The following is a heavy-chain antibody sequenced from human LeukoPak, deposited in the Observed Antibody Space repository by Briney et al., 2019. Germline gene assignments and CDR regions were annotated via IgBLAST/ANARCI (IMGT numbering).Heavy chain of an antibody. V-gene: IGHV6-1*01. D-gene: IGHD5/OR15-5a*01. CDR2: TYYTSNGYT. Sequence: SHALSLTCASSGDSVSINTSACNWIRQSPSRGLELLGSTYYTSNGYTDYAVSLKSRITINPDTSKNQLSLQLNSVTPEDTAIYYCARDVSPTPGEAFDIWGQGTMVTVSS. J-gene: IGHJ3*02. CDR3: ARDVSPTPGEAFDI. CDR1: GDSVSINTSA.